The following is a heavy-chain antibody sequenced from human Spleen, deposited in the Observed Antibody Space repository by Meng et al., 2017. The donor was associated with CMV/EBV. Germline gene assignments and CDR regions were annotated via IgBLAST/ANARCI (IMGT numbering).Heavy chain of an antibody. V-gene: IGHV3-49*04. CDR2: IRSKTYGGTT. CDR3: TRLEMATIYEDS. Sequence: GESLKISCAASGFTFSSYTMTWVRQAPGKGLEWVGFIRSKTYGGTTEYAASVRGRFIISRDDSKSIAYLQMNSLKTEDTAMYYCTRLEMATIYEDSWGQGTLVTVSS. D-gene: IGHD5-24*01. J-gene: IGHJ4*02. CDR1: GFTFSSYT.